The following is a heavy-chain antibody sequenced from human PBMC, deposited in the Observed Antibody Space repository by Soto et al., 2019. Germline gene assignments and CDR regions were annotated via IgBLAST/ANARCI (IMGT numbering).Heavy chain of an antibody. V-gene: IGHV3-73*01. CDR1: VFTFSGSA. CDR3: TRPCSGGSCPPYY. J-gene: IGHJ4*02. CDR2: IRSKANSYAT. Sequence: GGSLRLSCAASVFTFSGSAMHWVRQASGKGLEWVGRIRSKANSYATAYAASVKGRFTISRDDSKNTAYLQMNSLKTEDTAVYYCTRPCSGGSCPPYYWGQGTLVTVSS. D-gene: IGHD2-15*01.